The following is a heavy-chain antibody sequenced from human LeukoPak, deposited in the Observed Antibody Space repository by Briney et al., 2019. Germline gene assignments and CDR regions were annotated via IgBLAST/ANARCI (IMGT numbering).Heavy chain of an antibody. J-gene: IGHJ4*02. CDR3: ARSLGFLEWLEDY. V-gene: IGHV1-69*01. CDR1: GGTFSSYA. D-gene: IGHD3-3*01. Sequence: SVKVSCKASGGTFSSYAISWVRQAPGQGLEWMGGIIPIFGTANYAQKFQGRVTITADESTSTAYMELSRLRSEDTAVYYCARSLGFLEWLEDYWGQGTLVTVSS. CDR2: IIPIFGTA.